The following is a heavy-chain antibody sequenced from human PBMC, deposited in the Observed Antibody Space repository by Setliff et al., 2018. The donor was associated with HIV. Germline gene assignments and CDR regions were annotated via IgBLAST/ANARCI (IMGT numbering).Heavy chain of an antibody. J-gene: IGHJ6*02. CDR3: ARVGGRGGSSWYLGTKMGRKYGMDV. V-gene: IGHV4-59*01. D-gene: IGHD6-13*01. CDR1: GGSISPYY. Sequence: SETLSLTCTVSGGSISPYYWSWIRQPPGKGLEWIAWISDSGTTNYNPSVKSRITISGDTSKNQFSLKLSPVTAADTAVYYCARVGGRGGSSWYLGTKMGRKYGMDVWGQGTTVTVSS. CDR2: ISDSGTT.